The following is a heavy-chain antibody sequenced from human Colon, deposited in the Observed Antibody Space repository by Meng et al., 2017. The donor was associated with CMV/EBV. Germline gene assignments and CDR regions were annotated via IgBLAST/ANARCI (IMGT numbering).Heavy chain of an antibody. CDR3: ARGRWGP. D-gene: IGHD4-23*01. V-gene: IGHV3-66*02. CDR2: FYSGNTT. CDR1: GLTLSSMY. J-gene: IGHJ5*02. Sequence: GESLKISCAGSGLTLSSMYMHWVRQAPGKGLEWVSVFYSGNTTDYADSLKGRFTVSRDNSKNTLYLQMNSLRPEDTAVYYCARGRWGPWGHGTLVTVSS.